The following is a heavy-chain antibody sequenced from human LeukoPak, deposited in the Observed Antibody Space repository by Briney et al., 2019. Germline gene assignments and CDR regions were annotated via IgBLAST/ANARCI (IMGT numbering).Heavy chain of an antibody. CDR1: GGVFRSYA. CDR2: IIPFFGTP. CDR3: ARGKDHYYYGMDV. J-gene: IGHJ6*02. V-gene: IGHV1-69*13. Sequence: SVKVSCRTSGGVFRSYAINWVRQAPGQGLEWMGLIIPFFGTPNYAQRFQGRVTITADESTSTTYMELSSLRSEDTAVYYCARGKDHYYYGMDVWGQGTTVTVSS.